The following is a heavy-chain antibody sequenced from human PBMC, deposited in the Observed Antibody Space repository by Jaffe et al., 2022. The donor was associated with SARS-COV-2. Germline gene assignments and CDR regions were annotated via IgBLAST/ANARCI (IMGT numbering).Heavy chain of an antibody. J-gene: IGHJ2*01. CDR2: IFNSGTNM. D-gene: IGHD2-15*01. CDR1: GFTFSTYT. V-gene: IGHV3-23*05. Sequence: EEQLLESGGGLVQPGGSLRVSCAASGFTFSTYTMTWVRQAPGKGLEWVSSIFNSGTNMDYADSVKGRFTISRDNSRNTVYLQMSSLRADDTAIYYCTRGMGHCSGGRCYRYWYFDLWGRGTLVTVSS. CDR3: TRGMGHCSGGRCYRYWYFDL.